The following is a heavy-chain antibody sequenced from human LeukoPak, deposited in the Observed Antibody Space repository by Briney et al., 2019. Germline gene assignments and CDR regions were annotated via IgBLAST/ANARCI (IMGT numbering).Heavy chain of an antibody. CDR3: ARSGVLQKFDY. CDR1: EFTFSNYA. CDR2: ISYDGNTI. D-gene: IGHD3-16*01. J-gene: IGHJ4*02. Sequence: GRSLRLSCAASEFTFSNYALHWVRQAPGKGLQWVAVISYDGNTIHYADSVKGRFIISRDTSKNTLYLQMNSLRAEDTAVYYCARSGVLQKFDYWGQGPLVTVSS. V-gene: IGHV3-30-3*01.